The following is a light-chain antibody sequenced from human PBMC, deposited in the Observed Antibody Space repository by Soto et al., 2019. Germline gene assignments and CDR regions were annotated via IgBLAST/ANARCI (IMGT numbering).Light chain of an antibody. V-gene: IGKV1-6*01. Sequence: AIQMTQSASSLSVSVGDRVTITCRVSQDISTELGWYQQKPWKAPRLLIYGAFSLQSGVTSRFSGSGSGTEFTLTSSSLQPDDFETYYCLQDFKYPRTFGQGTKVEVK. CDR3: LQDFKYPRT. J-gene: IGKJ1*01. CDR1: QDISTE. CDR2: GAF.